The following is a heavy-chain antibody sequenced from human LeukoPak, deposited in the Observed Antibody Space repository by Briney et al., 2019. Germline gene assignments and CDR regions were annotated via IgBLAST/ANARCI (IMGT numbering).Heavy chain of an antibody. CDR1: GYTFTGYY. CDR3: ARVRYYDSSGYYWFDY. CDR2: INTNTGNP. Sequence: ASVKVSCKASGYTFTGYYMHWVRQAPGQGLEWMGWINTNTGNPTYAQGFTGRFVFSLDTSVSTAYLQISSLKAEDTAVYYCARVRYYDSSGYYWFDYWGQGTLVTVSS. D-gene: IGHD3-22*01. V-gene: IGHV7-4-1*02. J-gene: IGHJ4*02.